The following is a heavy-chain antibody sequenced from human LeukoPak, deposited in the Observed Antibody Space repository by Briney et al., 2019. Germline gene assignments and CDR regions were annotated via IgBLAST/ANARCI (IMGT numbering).Heavy chain of an antibody. CDR3: ARSRYSSSLEPDAFDI. D-gene: IGHD6-13*01. CDR2: IRYDGSNK. J-gene: IGHJ3*02. CDR1: GFTFSSYG. V-gene: IGHV3-30*02. Sequence: GGSLRLSCAASGFTFSSYGMHWVRQAPGKGLEWVAFIRYDGSNKYYADSVKGRFTISRDNSKNTLYLQMNSLRAEDTAVYYCARSRYSSSLEPDAFDIWGQGTMVTVSS.